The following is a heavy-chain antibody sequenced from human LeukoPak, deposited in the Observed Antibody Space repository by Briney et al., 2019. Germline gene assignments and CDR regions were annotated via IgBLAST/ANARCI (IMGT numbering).Heavy chain of an antibody. V-gene: IGHV4-39*07. J-gene: IGHJ5*02. Sequence: PSETLSLTCTVSGGSISSSSYYWGWIRQPPGKGLEWIGSIYYSGSTYYNPSLKSRVTISVDTSKNQFSLKLSSVTAADTAVYYCARDPPHSGSYSMSWFDPWGQGTLVTVSS. D-gene: IGHD1-26*01. CDR1: GGSISSSSYY. CDR3: ARDPPHSGSYSMSWFDP. CDR2: IYYSGST.